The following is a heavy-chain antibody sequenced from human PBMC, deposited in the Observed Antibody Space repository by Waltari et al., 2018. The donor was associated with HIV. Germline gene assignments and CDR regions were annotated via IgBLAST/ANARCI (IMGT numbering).Heavy chain of an antibody. J-gene: IGHJ4*02. CDR1: GYSIESGYY. D-gene: IGHD5-18*01. CDR3: ASGSRRGHSHGIDY. V-gene: IGHV4-38-2*01. Sequence: QVQLQESGPGLVKPSETLSLTCSVSGYSIESGYYWGWIRQPPGKGLEWIGSSLHSGSNNYNPSLKSRLTIALDTSKNQVSLKLSSVTAADTAVYYCASGSRRGHSHGIDYWGQGTLVTVSS. CDR2: SLHSGSN.